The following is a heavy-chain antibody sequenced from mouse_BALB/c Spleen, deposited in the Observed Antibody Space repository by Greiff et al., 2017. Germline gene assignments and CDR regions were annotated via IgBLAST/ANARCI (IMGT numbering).Heavy chain of an antibody. CDR3: VRGYGNYYFDY. V-gene: IGHV10-1*02. CDR2: IRSKSNNYAT. Sequence: EVKLMESGGGLVQPKGSLKLSCAASGFTFNTYAMNWVRQAPGKGLEWVARIRSKSNNYATYYADSVKDRFTISRDDSQSMLYLQMNNLKTEDTAMYYCVRGYGNYYFDYWGQGTTLTVSS. D-gene: IGHD2-1*01. CDR1: GFTFNTYA. J-gene: IGHJ2*01.